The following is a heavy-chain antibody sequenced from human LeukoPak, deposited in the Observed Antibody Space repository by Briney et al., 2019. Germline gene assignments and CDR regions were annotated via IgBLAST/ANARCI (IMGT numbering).Heavy chain of an antibody. J-gene: IGHJ4*02. Sequence: SETLSLTCTVSGGSISGYYWGCIRQAAGKGLEWIGRIYSTGSSNYNPSLKSRVTMSIDTSRNQFSLKLSSVTAADTAIYYCAGHHPRNTVDFWGQGTLVTVSS. V-gene: IGHV4-4*07. CDR2: IYSTGSS. CDR1: GGSISGYY. D-gene: IGHD2/OR15-2a*01. CDR3: AGHHPRNTVDF.